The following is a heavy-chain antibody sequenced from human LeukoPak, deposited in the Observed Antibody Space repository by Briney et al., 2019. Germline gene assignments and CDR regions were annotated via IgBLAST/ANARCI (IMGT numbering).Heavy chain of an antibody. CDR3: AKDGYYGSSGYYYGDY. J-gene: IGHJ4*02. CDR2: ISGSGGST. Sequence: GGSLRLSCAASGFTFSSYAMSWVRQAPGKGLEWVSAISGSGGSTYYADSVKGRFTISRDNSKNTLYLQMNSLRAEDTAVYYCAKDGYYGSSGYYYGDYWGQGTLVTVSS. V-gene: IGHV3-23*01. D-gene: IGHD3-22*01. CDR1: GFTFSSYA.